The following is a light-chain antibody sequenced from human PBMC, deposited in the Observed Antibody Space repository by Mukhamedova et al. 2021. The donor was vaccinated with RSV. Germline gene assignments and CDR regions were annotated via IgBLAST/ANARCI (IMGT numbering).Light chain of an antibody. CDR2: ATS. Sequence: HKPGKAPRLLIYATSTLQSGVPSRFSGSGSGTEFTLTISSLQPEDFATYYCQRASGFGGGTKVEIK. V-gene: IGKV1-9*01. J-gene: IGKJ4*01. CDR3: QRASG.